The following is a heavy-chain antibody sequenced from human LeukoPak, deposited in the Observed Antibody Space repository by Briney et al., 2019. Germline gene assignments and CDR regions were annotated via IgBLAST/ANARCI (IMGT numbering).Heavy chain of an antibody. D-gene: IGHD5-24*01. Sequence: SETLSLTCTVSGGSISGYYWSWIRQPPGKGLEWIAYIHYSGSTNYNHPLKSRLTISVDTSKNQLSLKLNSVTDADTAVYYCARHGQNDGYPLDYWGQGTLVSVSS. CDR2: IHYSGST. J-gene: IGHJ4*02. V-gene: IGHV4-59*08. CDR1: GGSISGYY. CDR3: ARHGQNDGYPLDY.